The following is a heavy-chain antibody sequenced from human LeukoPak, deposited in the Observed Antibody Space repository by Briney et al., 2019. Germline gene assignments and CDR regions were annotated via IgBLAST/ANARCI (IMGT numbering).Heavy chain of an antibody. CDR3: AKDFATTGRYPHGSAST. J-gene: IGHJ4*02. CDR2: IRFDGSNK. CDR1: GFTFSNYG. D-gene: IGHD3-10*01. V-gene: IGHV3-30*02. Sequence: GESLRLSCASSGFTFSNYGMQWVRQAPGKGLEWVTFIRFDGSNKFYADSVKGRFTISRDNPKNTLYLQMNSLRADDTAVYYCAKDFATTGRYPHGSASTWGQGTLVTVSS.